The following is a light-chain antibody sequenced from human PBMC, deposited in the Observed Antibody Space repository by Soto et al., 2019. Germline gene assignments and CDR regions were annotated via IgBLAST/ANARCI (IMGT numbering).Light chain of an antibody. CDR3: AAWDDTLYGWM. V-gene: IGLV1-44*01. J-gene: IGLJ3*02. CDR2: STN. CDR1: SSNIGTNT. Sequence: QSVLTQPPSASGTPGQRVTISCSGSSSNIGTNTANWYQQLPGTAPRLLIYSTNQRPSRVPDRYSGSRSGTSASLAISGLESDDEANYYCAAWDDTLYGWMFGGGTKLTVL.